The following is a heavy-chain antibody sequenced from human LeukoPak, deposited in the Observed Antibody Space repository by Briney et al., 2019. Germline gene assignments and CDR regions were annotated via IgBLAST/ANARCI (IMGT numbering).Heavy chain of an antibody. J-gene: IGHJ4*02. D-gene: IGHD1-14*01. Sequence: GASVKVSCKASGGTFSSYAISWVRQAPGQGLEWTGRIIPILGIANYAQKFQGRVTITADKSTSTAYMELSSLRSEDTAVYYCARESPDPSLFDYWGQGTLVTVSS. CDR3: ARESPDPSLFDY. CDR2: IIPILGIA. V-gene: IGHV1-69*04. CDR1: GGTFSSYA.